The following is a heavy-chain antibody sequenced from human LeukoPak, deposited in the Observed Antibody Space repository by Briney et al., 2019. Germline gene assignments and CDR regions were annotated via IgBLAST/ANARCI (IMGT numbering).Heavy chain of an antibody. Sequence: PGRSLRLSCAASGFTFSSYGMHWVRQAPGKGLEWVAVIWYDGSNKYYADSVKGRFTISRDNSKNTLYLQMYSLRAEDTAVYYCAKSSHLGVTVTADYWGQGTLVTVSS. CDR3: AKSSHLGVTVTADY. CDR1: GFTFSSYG. V-gene: IGHV3-33*06. D-gene: IGHD4-17*01. CDR2: IWYDGSNK. J-gene: IGHJ4*02.